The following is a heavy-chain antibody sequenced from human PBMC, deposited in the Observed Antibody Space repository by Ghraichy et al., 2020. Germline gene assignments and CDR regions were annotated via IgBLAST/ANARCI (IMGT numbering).Heavy chain of an antibody. CDR2: IHHSGST. CDR3: AGSFTVIRYFDL. J-gene: IGHJ2*01. D-gene: IGHD4-23*01. V-gene: IGHV4-39*01. CDR1: GGSITSSNYY. Sequence: SETLSLTCAVSGGSITSSNYYWGWIRQTPGKGLEWIGSIHHSGSTYYNPSLKSRLTITAHTSKNQFSLKLSSVTAADTGVYYCAGSFTVIRYFDLWGRGTLVTVSS.